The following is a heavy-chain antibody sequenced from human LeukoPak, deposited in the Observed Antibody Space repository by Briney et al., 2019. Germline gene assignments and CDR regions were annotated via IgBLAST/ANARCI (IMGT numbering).Heavy chain of an antibody. Sequence: GGSLRLSCAASGFAFSSYSMNWVRQAPGKGLEWVSSISSGSTYIYYADSVKGRFTISRENAKNSLYLQMNSLRAEDTAVYYCARDSPVSAGPFDPWGQGTLVTVSS. CDR3: ARDSPVSAGPFDP. CDR2: ISSGSTYI. V-gene: IGHV3-21*01. D-gene: IGHD4-11*01. J-gene: IGHJ5*02. CDR1: GFAFSSYS.